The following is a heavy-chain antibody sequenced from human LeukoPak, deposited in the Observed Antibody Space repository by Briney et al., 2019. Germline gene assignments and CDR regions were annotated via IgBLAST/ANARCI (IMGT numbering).Heavy chain of an antibody. J-gene: IGHJ4*02. CDR3: ARGRYYFDY. CDR2: IYYSGNT. V-gene: IGHV4-59*01. CDR1: GHSISSYY. Sequence: SETLSLTCTVSGHSISSYYWSWTRQPPGKGLEWIGYIYYSGNTNYNPSLTSRVTISLDTSKNQFSLKLSSVTAADTAVYYCARGRYYFDYWGQGTLVTVSS.